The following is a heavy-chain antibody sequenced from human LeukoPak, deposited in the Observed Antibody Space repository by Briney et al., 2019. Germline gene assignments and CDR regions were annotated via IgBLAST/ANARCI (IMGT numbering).Heavy chain of an antibody. CDR1: GGTFSSYA. V-gene: IGHV1-69*05. CDR3: ARMGLALWYFDL. J-gene: IGHJ2*01. Sequence: SVKVSCKASGGTFSSYAISWVRQAPGQGLEWMGGIIPIFGTANYAQKLQGRVTMTTDTSTSTAYMELRSLRSDDTAVYYCARMGLALWYFDLWGRGTLVTVSS. CDR2: IIPIFGTA.